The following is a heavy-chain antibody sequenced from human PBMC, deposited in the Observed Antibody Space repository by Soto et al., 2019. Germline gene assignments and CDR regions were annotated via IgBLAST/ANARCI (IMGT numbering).Heavy chain of an antibody. Sequence: QVQLVQSGAEVKKPGASVKVSCKASGYTFSSFGINWVRQAPGQGLEWMGWISAYNGNTKYAQKLQGRVTTTTYTSTSTAYMELRSLRSDETAGYYCARVGGMEFGGGRYGMDVWGQGTTVTVSS. D-gene: IGHD3-10*01. J-gene: IGHJ6*02. CDR3: ARVGGMEFGGGRYGMDV. V-gene: IGHV1-18*01. CDR1: GYTFSSFG. CDR2: ISAYNGNT.